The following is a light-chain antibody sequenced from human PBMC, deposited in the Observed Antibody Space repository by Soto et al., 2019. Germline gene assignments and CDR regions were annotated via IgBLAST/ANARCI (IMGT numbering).Light chain of an antibody. CDR2: NAS. CDR1: QSVSNNY. Sequence: IVLTQSPGTLSLSPGDRATLSCRASQSVSNNYLAWYQQKPGQAPGLLIYNASSRATAIPDRFSGSGSGTDFTLTISRLEPEDFAVYYCQQYGSSPRTFDQGTKVEIK. J-gene: IGKJ1*01. V-gene: IGKV3-20*01. CDR3: QQYGSSPRT.